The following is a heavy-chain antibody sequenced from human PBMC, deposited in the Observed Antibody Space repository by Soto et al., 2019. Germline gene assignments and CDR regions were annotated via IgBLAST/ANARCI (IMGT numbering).Heavy chain of an antibody. CDR1: GFTFSNYA. V-gene: IGHV3-23*01. D-gene: IGHD3-16*01. J-gene: IGHJ4*02. CDR3: AKAYFVWSSEQPYYFDY. CDR2: ISGSGGRS. Sequence: EVQLLDSGGGLVQPGGSLRLSCAASGFTFSNYAMTWVRQGPGKGLEWVSGISGSGGRSYYADSVKGRFTICRDNSKSTLYLQMNSLRDEDTAVYYCAKAYFVWSSEQPYYFDYWGQGTLVTVSS.